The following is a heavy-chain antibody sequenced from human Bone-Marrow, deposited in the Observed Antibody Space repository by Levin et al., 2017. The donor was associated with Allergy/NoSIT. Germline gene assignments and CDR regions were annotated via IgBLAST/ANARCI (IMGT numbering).Heavy chain of an antibody. CDR2: IYKTGST. V-gene: IGHV4-31*03. J-gene: IGHJ5*01. CDR3: ATGGAVATPWFDS. D-gene: IGHD5-24*01. CDR1: GGSISGHSYY. Sequence: SQTLSLTCTVSGGSISGHSYYYNWFRQHPGKGLEWIGHIYKTGSTSYNPSLESRVTISVDTSQNQFALTLDSVTAADTAVYYCATGGAVATPWFDSWGQGTLVFVSS.